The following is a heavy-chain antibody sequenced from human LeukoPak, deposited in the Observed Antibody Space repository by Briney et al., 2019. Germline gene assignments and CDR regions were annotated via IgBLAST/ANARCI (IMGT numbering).Heavy chain of an antibody. D-gene: IGHD6-19*01. V-gene: IGHV3-9*01. CDR3: AKAPDYTSGPNWFDP. CDR2: ISWNSGSI. CDR1: GFSFDDYA. J-gene: IGHJ5*02. Sequence: GGSLRLSCAASGFSFDDYAMHWVRQGPGKGLEWVSGISWNSGSIDYADSVKGRFTISRDNAKNSLYLQMNSLRAEDTALYYCAKAPDYTSGPNWFDPWGQGTLVTVSS.